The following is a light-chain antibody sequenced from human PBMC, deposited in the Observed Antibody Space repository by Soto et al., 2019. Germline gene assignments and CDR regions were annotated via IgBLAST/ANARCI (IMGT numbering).Light chain of an antibody. CDR3: AAWDDSLNGFWV. Sequence: QSVLTQPPSASGTPGQRVTISCSGTRSNIGSNTVNWYQQLPGTAPKLLIYTNNQRPSGVPDRFSGSKSGTSASLAISGLQSDDEADYYCAAWDDSLNGFWVFGGGTKVTVL. CDR1: RSNIGSNT. J-gene: IGLJ3*02. V-gene: IGLV1-44*01. CDR2: TNN.